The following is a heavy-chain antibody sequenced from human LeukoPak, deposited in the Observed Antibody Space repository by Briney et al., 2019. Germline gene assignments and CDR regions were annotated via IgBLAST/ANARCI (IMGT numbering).Heavy chain of an antibody. J-gene: IGHJ3*02. Sequence: GGSLRLSCAASGFTFSSYWMHWVRQAPGKGLVWVSRINSDGSSTSYADSVKGRFTISRDNAKNTLYLQMNSLRAEDTAVYYCARPGHFSLDAFDIWGQGTMVTVSS. CDR2: INSDGSST. CDR3: ARPGHFSLDAFDI. CDR1: GFTFSSYW. V-gene: IGHV3-74*01. D-gene: IGHD1-14*01.